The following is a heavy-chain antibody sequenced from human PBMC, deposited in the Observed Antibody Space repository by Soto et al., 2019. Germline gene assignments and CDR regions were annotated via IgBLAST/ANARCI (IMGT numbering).Heavy chain of an antibody. Sequence: ASVKVSCKASGYTFTSYGISWVRQAPGQGLEWMGWISAYNGNTNYAQKLQGRVTMTTDTSTSTAYMELRSLRSDDTAVYYCARDHHSPGGIAVAGKPIDYWGQGTLVTVSS. D-gene: IGHD6-19*01. J-gene: IGHJ4*02. CDR3: ARDHHSPGGIAVAGKPIDY. V-gene: IGHV1-18*01. CDR1: GYTFTSYG. CDR2: ISAYNGNT.